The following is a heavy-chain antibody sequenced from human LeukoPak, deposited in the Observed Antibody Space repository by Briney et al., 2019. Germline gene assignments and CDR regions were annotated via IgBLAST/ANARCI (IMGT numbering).Heavy chain of an antibody. CDR3: AKLLAVTNSYYFNY. D-gene: IGHD6-19*01. CDR1: GFAFSSYA. J-gene: IGHJ4*02. Sequence: QTGGSLRLCCAASGFAFSSYAMSWVREAPGKGLEWVSTISGSGSGGSTYYADSVKGRFTISRDNSKDTLYLQMNSLRAEDTAVYYCAKLLAVTNSYYFNYWGQGTLVTVSS. V-gene: IGHV3-23*01. CDR2: ISGSGSGGST.